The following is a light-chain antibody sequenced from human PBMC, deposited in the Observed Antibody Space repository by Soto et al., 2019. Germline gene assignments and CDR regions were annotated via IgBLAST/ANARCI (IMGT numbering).Light chain of an antibody. CDR2: DAS. V-gene: IGKV1-5*01. CDR1: QSISSW. CDR3: QHYNLYTWT. Sequence: DIQMTQSPSTLSASVGASVTITCRASQSISSWLAWYQQKPGKAPKLLIYDASSLESGVPSRFSGSGSGTEFTLTISSLQPDDFATYYCQHYNLYTWTFGQGTKVDIK. J-gene: IGKJ1*01.